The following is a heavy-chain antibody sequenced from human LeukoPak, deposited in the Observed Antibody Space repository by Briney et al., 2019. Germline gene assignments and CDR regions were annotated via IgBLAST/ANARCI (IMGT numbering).Heavy chain of an antibody. V-gene: IGHV1-18*01. Sequence: GASVKVSCKASGYTFTSYGISWVRQAPGQGLEWMGWISAYNGNTNYAQKLQGRVTMTTDTSTSTAYMELRSLRSDDTAVYYCARSRAMWFGELFDTAYWGQGTLVTVSS. CDR3: ARSRAMWFGELFDTAY. J-gene: IGHJ4*02. CDR2: ISAYNGNT. D-gene: IGHD3-10*01. CDR1: GYTFTSYG.